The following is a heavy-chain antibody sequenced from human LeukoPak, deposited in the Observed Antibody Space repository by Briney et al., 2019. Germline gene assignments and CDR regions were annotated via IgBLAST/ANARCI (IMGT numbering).Heavy chain of an antibody. CDR2: ISEDGINK. CDR3: AKDREATAAGTFDY. D-gene: IGHD6-13*01. J-gene: IGHJ4*02. Sequence: GGSLRLSCAASGFTFSNYGMHCVRPAPGKGLEWVAGISEDGINKYYVDSVKARFTISRDNSNNTLFLQMNNLRADDTAVYYCAKDREATAAGTFDYWGQGVLVTVSS. CDR1: GFTFSNYG. V-gene: IGHV3-30*18.